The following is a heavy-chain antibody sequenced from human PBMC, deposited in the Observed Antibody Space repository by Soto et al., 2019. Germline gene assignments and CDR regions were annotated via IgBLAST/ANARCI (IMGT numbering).Heavy chain of an antibody. CDR2: IYYSGSA. J-gene: IGHJ3*02. CDR3: ARDSDNWNDVGAFDI. CDR1: GGSISSYY. Sequence: SETLSLTCTVSGGSISSYYWSWIRQPPGKGLEWIGYIYYSGSANYNPSLKSRVTISVDTSKNQFSLRLSSVTAADTAMYYCARDSDNWNDVGAFDIWGQGTMVTVSS. D-gene: IGHD1-20*01. V-gene: IGHV4-59*01.